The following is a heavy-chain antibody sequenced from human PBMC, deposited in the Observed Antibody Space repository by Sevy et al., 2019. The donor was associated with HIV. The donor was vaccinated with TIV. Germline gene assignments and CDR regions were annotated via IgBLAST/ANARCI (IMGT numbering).Heavy chain of an antibody. Sequence: GGSLRLSCAASGFTFSSYSMNWVRQAPGKGLEWVSSISGISNYIYYADSVQGRFSISRDNANDSLYLQMNSLRVEDTAIYYCARGVQTYDAFDIWGQGTMVTVSS. J-gene: IGHJ3*02. CDR2: ISGISNYI. CDR3: ARGVQTYDAFDI. V-gene: IGHV3-21*01. D-gene: IGHD6-6*01. CDR1: GFTFSSYS.